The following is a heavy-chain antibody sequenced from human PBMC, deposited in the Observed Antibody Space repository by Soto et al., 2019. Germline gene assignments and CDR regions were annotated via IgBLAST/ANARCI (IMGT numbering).Heavy chain of an antibody. CDR1: GFTFSSYA. D-gene: IGHD1-26*01. V-gene: IGHV3-23*01. CDR3: AKERGGLGVSFDY. Sequence: EVLLLETGGGLVQAGGSLRLSCAGSGFTFSSYAMSWVRQAPGKGLEWVSGISGRGGRTYYADSVKGRFTISRDNSKNTVYMQMNSLRAEDTAVYYCAKERGGLGVSFDYWGQGTLVTVSS. CDR2: ISGRGGRT. J-gene: IGHJ4*02.